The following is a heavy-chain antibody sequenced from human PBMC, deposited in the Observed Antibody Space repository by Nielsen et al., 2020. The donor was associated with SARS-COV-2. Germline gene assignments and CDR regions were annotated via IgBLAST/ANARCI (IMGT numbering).Heavy chain of an antibody. J-gene: IGHJ5*02. Sequence: WIRQPPGKGLEWVSSISSDGNYFSYADSVKGRFTISRDNAKNSLYLQMNSLRAEDTAVYYCARGGHDYYGSGSYYSTGWFDPWGQGTLVPSPQ. D-gene: IGHD3-10*01. CDR2: ISSDGNYF. CDR3: ARGGHDYYGSGSYYSTGWFDP. V-gene: IGHV3-21*01.